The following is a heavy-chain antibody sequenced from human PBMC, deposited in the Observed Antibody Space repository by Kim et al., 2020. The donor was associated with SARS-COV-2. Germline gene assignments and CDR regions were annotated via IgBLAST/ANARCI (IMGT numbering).Heavy chain of an antibody. CDR2: IYYSGST. D-gene: IGHD3-10*01. CDR3: ARDVVVTMVRGVIITHPFDY. CDR1: SGSISSSSYY. Sequence: SETLSLTCTVSSGSISSSSYYWGWIRQPPGKGLEWIGSIYYSGSTYYNPSLKSRVTISVDTSKNQFSLKLSSVTAADTAVYYCARDVVVTMVRGVIITHPFDYWGQGTLVTVSS. J-gene: IGHJ4*02. V-gene: IGHV4-39*07.